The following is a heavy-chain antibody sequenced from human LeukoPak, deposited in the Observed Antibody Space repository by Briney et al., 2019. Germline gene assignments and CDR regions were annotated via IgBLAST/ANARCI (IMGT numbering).Heavy chain of an antibody. J-gene: IGHJ6*02. CDR2: IKSKTDGGTP. CDR3: TTGIELDGRFYYYGMDV. V-gene: IGHV3-15*01. Sequence: GGSLRLSCAASGFTFSDTWMSWVRQAPGKGLEWVGRIKSKTDGGTPDYAAPVKGRFTISRDDSKNTLYLQMNSLKTEDTAVYYCTTGIELDGRFYYYGMDVWGQGTTVTVSS. D-gene: IGHD2-2*03. CDR1: GFTFSDTW.